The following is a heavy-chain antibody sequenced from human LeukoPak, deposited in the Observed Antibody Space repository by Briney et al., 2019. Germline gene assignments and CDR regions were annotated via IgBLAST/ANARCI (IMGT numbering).Heavy chain of an antibody. CDR3: AKVREMATIRCFDY. CDR1: GFTFSSYA. D-gene: IGHD5-24*01. Sequence: SGGSLRLSCAASGFTFSSYAMSWVRQAPGKGLEWVSAISGSGGSTYYADSVKGRFTISRDNSKNTLYLQMNSLRAEDTAVYYCAKVREMATIRCFDYWGQGTLVTVSS. J-gene: IGHJ4*02. V-gene: IGHV3-23*01. CDR2: ISGSGGST.